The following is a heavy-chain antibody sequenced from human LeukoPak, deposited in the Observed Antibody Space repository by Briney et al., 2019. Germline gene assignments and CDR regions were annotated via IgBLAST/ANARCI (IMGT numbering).Heavy chain of an antibody. CDR2: IYTSGST. V-gene: IGHV4-4*07. D-gene: IGHD2-2*01. Sequence: PSETLSLTCTVSGGSISSYYWSWIRQPAGKGLEWIGRIYTSGSTNYNPSLKSRVTMSVDTPKNQFSLKLSSVTAADTAVYYCARDLGQYCSSTSCTEDYYYYMDVWGKGTTVTVSS. CDR3: ARDLGQYCSSTSCTEDYYYYMDV. CDR1: GGSISSYY. J-gene: IGHJ6*03.